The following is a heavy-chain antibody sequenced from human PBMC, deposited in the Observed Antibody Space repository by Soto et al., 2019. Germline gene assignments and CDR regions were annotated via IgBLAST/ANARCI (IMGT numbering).Heavy chain of an antibody. CDR2: INPDNANT. D-gene: IGHD1-20*01. CDR1: GYTFISRA. Sequence: QVQLVQSGAEVKKPGASVKISCEASGYTFISRALHWVRQAPGQRLEWMGWINPDNANTKYSQNFQGRVTFTRDTSATTAYMELSSLRSEDTAVYFCARDPGIGHYFDFWGQGTLVTVSS. CDR3: ARDPGIGHYFDF. V-gene: IGHV1-3*01. J-gene: IGHJ4*02.